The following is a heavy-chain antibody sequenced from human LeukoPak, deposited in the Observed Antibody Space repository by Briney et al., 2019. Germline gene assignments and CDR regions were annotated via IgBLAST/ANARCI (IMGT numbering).Heavy chain of an antibody. D-gene: IGHD3-9*01. V-gene: IGHV4-59*01. CDR1: GGSISSYY. CDR3: ARARYVNSFYAFDI. Sequence: PSETLSLTCTVSGGSISSYYWSWIRLPPGKGLAWIAYLSESGNTNYSPSLKSRVNIFGDTSKNQFFLKLSSVTAADTAMYYCARARYVNSFYAFDIWGQGTLVTVSS. CDR2: LSESGNT. J-gene: IGHJ3*02.